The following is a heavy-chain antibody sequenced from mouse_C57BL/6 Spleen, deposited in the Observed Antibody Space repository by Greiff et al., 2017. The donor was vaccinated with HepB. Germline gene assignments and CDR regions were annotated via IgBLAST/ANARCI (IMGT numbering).Heavy chain of an antibody. CDR1: GYSFTGYY. V-gene: IGHV1-42*01. CDR3: ARHGYWYFDV. Sequence: EVQLQESGPELVKPGASVKISCKASGYSFTGYYMNWVKQSPEKSLEWIGEINPSTGGTTYNQKFKAKATLTVDKSSSTAYMQLKSLTSEDSAVYYCARHGYWYFDVWGTGTTVTVSS. J-gene: IGHJ1*03. CDR2: INPSTGGT.